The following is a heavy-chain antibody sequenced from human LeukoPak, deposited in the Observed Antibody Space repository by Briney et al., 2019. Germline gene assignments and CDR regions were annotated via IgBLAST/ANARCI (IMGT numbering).Heavy chain of an antibody. J-gene: IGHJ6*02. V-gene: IGHV3-66*04. CDR2: IYSGGST. D-gene: IGHD3-10*01. Sequence: PGGSLRLSCAASGFTVSSNYMSWVRQAPGKGLEWVSVIYSGGSTYYADSVKGRFTISRDNSKNTLYLQMNSLRAEDTAVYYCARRVTMVRGVKIYYYYGMDVWGQGTTVTVSS. CDR1: GFTVSSNY. CDR3: ARRVTMVRGVKIYYYYGMDV.